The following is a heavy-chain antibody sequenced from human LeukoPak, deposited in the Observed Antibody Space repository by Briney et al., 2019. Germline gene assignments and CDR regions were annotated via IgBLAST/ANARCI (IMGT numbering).Heavy chain of an antibody. Sequence: ASVKVSCKASGYTFTSYYMHWVRQAPGQGLEWMGIINPSGGSTSYAQKFQGRVTMTRDTSTSTVYMELSSLRSEDTAVYYCARNIEPLGAVAGLVDYWGQGTLVTVSS. J-gene: IGHJ4*02. CDR1: GYTFTSYY. D-gene: IGHD6-19*01. V-gene: IGHV1-46*01. CDR2: INPSGGST. CDR3: ARNIEPLGAVAGLVDY.